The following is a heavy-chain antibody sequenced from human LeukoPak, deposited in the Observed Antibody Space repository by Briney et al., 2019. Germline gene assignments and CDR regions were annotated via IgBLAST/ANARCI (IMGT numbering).Heavy chain of an antibody. CDR3: AKGLGSSALYYYYMDV. J-gene: IGHJ6*03. Sequence: GGSLRLSCAASGFTFDDYAMHWVRQAPGKGLEWVSGISWNSGSIGYADSVKGRFTISRDNAKNSLYLQMNSLRAEDTALYYCAKGLGSSALYYYYMDVWGKGTTVTVSS. CDR1: GFTFDDYA. D-gene: IGHD6-13*01. V-gene: IGHV3-9*01. CDR2: ISWNSGSI.